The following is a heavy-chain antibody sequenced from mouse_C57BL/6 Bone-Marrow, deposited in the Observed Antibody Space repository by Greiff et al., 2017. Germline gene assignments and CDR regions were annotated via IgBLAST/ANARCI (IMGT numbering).Heavy chain of an antibody. CDR2: IYPGDGDT. CDR1: GYAFSSSW. V-gene: IGHV1-82*01. Sequence: VQLQQSGPELVKPGASVKISCKASGYAFSSSWMNWVKQRPGTGLEWIGRIYPGDGDTTYNGKFKGKATLTADKSSSTAYMQLSSLTSEDSAVYFCARIGHYYAMDYWGQGTSVTVSS. CDR3: ARIGHYYAMDY. J-gene: IGHJ4*01.